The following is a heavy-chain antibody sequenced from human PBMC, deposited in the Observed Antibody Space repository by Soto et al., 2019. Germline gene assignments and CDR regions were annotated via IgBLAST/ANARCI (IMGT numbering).Heavy chain of an antibody. CDR2: FYYSGNT. J-gene: IGHJ6*02. D-gene: IGHD6-19*01. Sequence: SETLSLTCTVSGDSISDYYWSWIRQPAGKGLEWIGRFYYSGNTKSNPSLKSRVTMSVDTSKNQFSLSLRSVTAADSTIYYCARMYNSGFYRPEGDYFFYGMDVWGQGTTVTVSS. V-gene: IGHV4-4*07. CDR3: ARMYNSGFYRPEGDYFFYGMDV. CDR1: GDSISDYY.